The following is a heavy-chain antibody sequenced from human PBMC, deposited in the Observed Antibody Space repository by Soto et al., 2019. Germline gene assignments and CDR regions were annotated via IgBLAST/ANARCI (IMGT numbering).Heavy chain of an antibody. CDR2: IDNGGNT. CDR1: GRTFNIDADF. V-gene: IGHV4-39*01. D-gene: IGHD1-26*01. Sequence: SETLSLTCTVSGRTFNIDADFWYLAWIHQPPGKGLEWIGSIDNGGNTHYNAPLKSRVIISADTSKNQFSLSLNSVTAADTAVYYCVKRSLLMAPTWGQGIQVTVSS. CDR3: VKRSLLMAPT. J-gene: IGHJ4*02.